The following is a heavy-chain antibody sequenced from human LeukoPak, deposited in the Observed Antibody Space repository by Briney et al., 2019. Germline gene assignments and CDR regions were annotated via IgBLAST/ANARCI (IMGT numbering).Heavy chain of an antibody. V-gene: IGHV3-74*01. D-gene: IGHD1-1*01. CDR3: TLNNWYENGFDP. CDR1: GFTFSNYW. J-gene: IGHJ5*02. Sequence: GGSLRLSCAASGFTFSNYWMHWVRQAPGKGLVWVSRINSDGINTSYADSVKGRFTISRDNAKNTLNLQMNSLRAEDTAVYYCTLNNWYENGFDPWGQGTLVTVSS. CDR2: INSDGINT.